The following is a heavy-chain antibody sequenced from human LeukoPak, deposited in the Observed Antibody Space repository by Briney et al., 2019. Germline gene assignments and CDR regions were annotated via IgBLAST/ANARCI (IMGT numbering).Heavy chain of an antibody. CDR2: ISGSGGST. CDR3: ARYYGFDY. V-gene: IGHV3-23*01. D-gene: IGHD3-16*01. Sequence: GGSLRLSCAASGFTFDDYGMSWVRQAPGKGLEWVSAISGSGGSTYYADSVKGRFTISRDNSKNTLYLQMNSRRAEDTALYYCARYYGFDYWGQGTLVTVSS. J-gene: IGHJ4*02. CDR1: GFTFDDYG.